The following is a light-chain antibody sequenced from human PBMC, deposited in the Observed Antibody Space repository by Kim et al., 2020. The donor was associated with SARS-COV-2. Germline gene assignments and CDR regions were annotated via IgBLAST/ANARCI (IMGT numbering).Light chain of an antibody. CDR2: SKN. J-gene: IGLJ3*02. V-gene: IGLV7-43*01. CDR3: FLYYGGAWV. Sequence: GGTVTPPCASSTGAVTSTYDPNWFQQKPGQAPRALIYSKNNKHAWTPARFSGSLLGGKAALTLSGVQPEDEAEYHCFLYYGGAWVFGGGTQLTVL. CDR1: TGAVTSTYD.